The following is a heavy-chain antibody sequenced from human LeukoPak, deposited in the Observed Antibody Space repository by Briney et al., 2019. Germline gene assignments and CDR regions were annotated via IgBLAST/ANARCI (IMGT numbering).Heavy chain of an antibody. CDR2: INPNSGGT. CDR3: ARDRSLGYCSGGSCYHAFDI. V-gene: IGHV1-2*02. CDR1: GYTFTGYY. Sequence: ASVKVSCKASGYTFTGYYMHWVRQAPGQGLEWMGWINPNSGGTNYAQKLQGRVTMTRDTSISTAYMELSRLRSDDTAVYYCARDRSLGYCSGGSCYHAFDIWGQGTMVTVSS. D-gene: IGHD2-15*01. J-gene: IGHJ3*02.